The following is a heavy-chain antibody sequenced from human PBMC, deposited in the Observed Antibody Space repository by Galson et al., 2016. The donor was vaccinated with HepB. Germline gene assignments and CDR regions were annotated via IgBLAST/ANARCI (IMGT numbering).Heavy chain of an antibody. CDR2: IGASGAGT. D-gene: IGHD4-23*01. CDR3: ARDDYGGNSAY. J-gene: IGHJ4*02. CDR1: GFTFSDYA. Sequence: SLRLSCAASGFTFSDYAMSWVRQAPGKGLEWVSAIGASGAGTHSADSVKGRFTISRDNAKKSLYLQLNTLRADDTAVYYCARDDYGGNSAYWGQGTLVTVSS. V-gene: IGHV3-23*01.